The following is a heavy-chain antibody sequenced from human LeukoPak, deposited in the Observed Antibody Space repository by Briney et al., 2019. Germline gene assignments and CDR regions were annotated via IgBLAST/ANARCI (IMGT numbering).Heavy chain of an antibody. J-gene: IGHJ4*02. D-gene: IGHD3-10*01. CDR2: IKQDGSEK. V-gene: IGHV3-7*01. Sequence: GGSLRLSCAASGFTFSSYWMSWVRQAPGKGLEWVANIKQDGSEKYYVDSVKGRFTISRDNSKNTLYLQMNSLRAEDTAVYYCAKGQPYYYGSGSHTMAYWGQGTLVTVSS. CDR1: GFTFSSYW. CDR3: AKGQPYYYGSGSHTMAY.